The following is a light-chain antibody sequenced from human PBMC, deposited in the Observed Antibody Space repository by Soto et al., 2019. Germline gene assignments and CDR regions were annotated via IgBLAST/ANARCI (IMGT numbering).Light chain of an antibody. CDR1: QSIDNK. V-gene: IGKV3-15*01. CDR3: QQYNNWPT. J-gene: IGKJ3*01. CDR2: HAS. Sequence: EIVLTQSPATLSVSPGERATLSCRASQSIDNKLAWYQQKPGQAPGLLIYHASIRATGIPARFSGTGSGTEFTLTISSLQSEDFAVYDCQQYNNWPTFGPGTKVDL.